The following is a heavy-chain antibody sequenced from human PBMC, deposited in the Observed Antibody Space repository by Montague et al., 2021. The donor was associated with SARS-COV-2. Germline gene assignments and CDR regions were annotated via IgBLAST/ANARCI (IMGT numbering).Heavy chain of an antibody. CDR3: ARGSSGYYTPRPFDY. D-gene: IGHD3-22*01. CDR1: GDSVSSNSAA. J-gene: IGHJ4*02. V-gene: IGHV6-1*01. CDR2: TYYRSKRYN. Sequence: CAISGDSVSSNSAAWNWIRQSPSRGLEWLGRTYYRSKRYNDYAVXVKSRITINPDTSKNQLSLQLNSVTPEDTAVYYCARGSSGYYTPRPFDYWGQGTLVTVSS.